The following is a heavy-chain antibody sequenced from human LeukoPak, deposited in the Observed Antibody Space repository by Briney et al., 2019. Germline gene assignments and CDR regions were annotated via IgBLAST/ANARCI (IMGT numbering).Heavy chain of an antibody. CDR2: INHSGST. J-gene: IGHJ4*02. CDR1: GGSFSGYY. D-gene: IGHD3-22*01. CDR3: ARGGPDSSDYSSLFDY. V-gene: IGHV4-34*01. Sequence: SETLSLTCAVYGGSFSGYYWSWIRQPPGKGLEWIREINHSGSTNYNPSLKSRVTILVDTSKNQFSLKLSSVTAADTAVYYCARGGPDSSDYSSLFDYWGRGILVTVSS.